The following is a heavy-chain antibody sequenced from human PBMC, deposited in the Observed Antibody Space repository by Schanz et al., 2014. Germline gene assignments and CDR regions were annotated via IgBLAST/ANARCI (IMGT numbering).Heavy chain of an antibody. D-gene: IGHD6-13*01. V-gene: IGHV1-18*04. J-gene: IGHJ4*02. CDR2: INVYNGDT. Sequence: QVQLVQSGSEVKKPGASVKVSCKASGYTFPSYGISWVRQAPGQGLEWMGWINVYNGDTKFAKTFQDRVTLTTDTSTSTAYMELRSLRSDDTAVYYCASERGRIGEQQLVYFDYWGQGTLVTVSS. CDR3: ASERGRIGEQQLVYFDY. CDR1: GYTFPSYG.